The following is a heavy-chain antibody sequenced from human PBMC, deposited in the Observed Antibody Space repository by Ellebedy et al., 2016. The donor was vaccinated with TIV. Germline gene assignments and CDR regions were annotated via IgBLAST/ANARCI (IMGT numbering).Heavy chain of an antibody. J-gene: IGHJ6*02. CDR3: ARDGEGYEIPPYGMDV. Sequence: AASVKVSCKTFGYSITSYGLSWVRQAPGQGLEWLGWIAAYNGHTVYAQKFRDRVTVTADTSTATAYMELKNLRPDDTALYYCARDGEGYEIPPYGMDVWGQGTAVSVSS. D-gene: IGHD5-12*01. CDR1: GYSITSYG. CDR2: IAAYNGHT. V-gene: IGHV1-18*01.